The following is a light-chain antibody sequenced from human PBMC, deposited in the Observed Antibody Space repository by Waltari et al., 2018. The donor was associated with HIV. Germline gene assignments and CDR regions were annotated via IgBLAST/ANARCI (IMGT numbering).Light chain of an antibody. J-gene: IGLJ1*01. Sequence: QSVLTQPPSASGTPGQRVTISCSGSSSNIGRNYVYWYQQLPGTAPKLLIYRNNQRPSGVPDRFSGSKSGTSASLAISGLRSEDEADYYCATWNDSLSGYVFRTGTKVTV. CDR1: SSNIGRNY. CDR2: RNN. V-gene: IGLV1-47*01. CDR3: ATWNDSLSGYV.